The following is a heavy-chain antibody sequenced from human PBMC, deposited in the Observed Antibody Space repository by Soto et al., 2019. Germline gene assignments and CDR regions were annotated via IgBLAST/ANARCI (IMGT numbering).Heavy chain of an antibody. V-gene: IGHV4-4*02. CDR2: IYHSGST. J-gene: IGHJ5*02. Sequence: QVQLQESGPGLVKPSGTLSLTCAVSGGSISTTHWWTWVRQPPGKGLEWIGEIYHSGSTNYNPSLKRRVTISVYNSKNQFPRKLSSVTAADTAVYYCARKSYYGPYHFAPWGQGTLVTVSS. D-gene: IGHD3-10*01. CDR1: GGSISTTHW. CDR3: ARKSYYGPYHFAP.